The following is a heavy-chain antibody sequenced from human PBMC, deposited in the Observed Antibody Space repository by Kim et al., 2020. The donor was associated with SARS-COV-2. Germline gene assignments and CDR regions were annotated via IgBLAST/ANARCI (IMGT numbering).Heavy chain of an antibody. CDR1: GFTFDDYA. Sequence: GGSLRLSCAASGFTFDDYAMHWVRQAPGKGLEWVSLISWDGGSTYYADSVKGRFTISRDNSKNSLYLQMNSLRAEDTALYYCAKDSPRNSGYYSIFDWGQGTLVTVSS. D-gene: IGHD3-22*01. V-gene: IGHV3-43D*03. CDR3: AKDSPRNSGYYSIFD. J-gene: IGHJ4*02. CDR2: ISWDGGST.